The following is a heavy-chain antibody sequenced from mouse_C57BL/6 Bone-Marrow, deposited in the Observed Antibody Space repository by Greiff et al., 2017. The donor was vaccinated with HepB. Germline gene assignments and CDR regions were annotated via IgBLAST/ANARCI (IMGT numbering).Heavy chain of an antibody. V-gene: IGHV5-15*01. CDR2: ISNLAYSI. D-gene: IGHD1-1*01. J-gene: IGHJ1*03. CDR3: ARKGDYYCSSYWYFDV. Sequence: EVKLMESGGGLVQPGGSLKLSCAASGFTFSDYGMAWVRQAPRKGPEWVAFISNLAYSIYYADTVTGRFTISRENAKNTLYLEMSSLRSEDTAMYYCARKGDYYCSSYWYFDVWGTGTTVTVSS. CDR1: GFTFSDYG.